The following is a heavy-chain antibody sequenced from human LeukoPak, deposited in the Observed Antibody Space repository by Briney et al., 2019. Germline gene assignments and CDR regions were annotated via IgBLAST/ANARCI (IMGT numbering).Heavy chain of an antibody. D-gene: IGHD1-7*01. J-gene: IGHJ4*02. CDR2: INHSGST. CDR3: ARLHRGTTTDQFDY. V-gene: IGHV4-34*01. CDR1: GGSFSGYY. Sequence: KPSETLSLTCAVYGGSFSGYYWSWIRQPPEKGLEWIGEINHSGSTNYNPSLKSRVTISVDTAKNQFSLKLTSVTAAETAVYYCARLHRGTTTDQFDYWGQGTLVTVSS.